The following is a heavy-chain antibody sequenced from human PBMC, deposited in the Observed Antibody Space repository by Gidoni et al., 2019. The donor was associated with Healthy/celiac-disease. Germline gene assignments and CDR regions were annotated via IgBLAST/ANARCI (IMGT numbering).Heavy chain of an antibody. CDR3: ARGGPRGGSWYSVY. J-gene: IGHJ4*02. CDR2: ISYDGSNK. CDR1: GFTFSSYA. V-gene: IGHV3-30-3*01. D-gene: IGHD6-13*01. Sequence: QVQLVESGGGVVQPGRSLRLSCAASGFTFSSYAMHWVRQAPGKGLEWVAVISYDGSNKYYAGSVKGRFTISRDNSKNTLYLQMNSLRAEDTAVYYCARGGPRGGSWYSVYWGQGTLVTVSS.